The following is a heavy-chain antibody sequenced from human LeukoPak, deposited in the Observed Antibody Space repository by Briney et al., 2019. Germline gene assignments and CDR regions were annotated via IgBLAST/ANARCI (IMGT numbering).Heavy chain of an antibody. CDR3: AKSNGYGLVDI. CDR1: GGSFSGHY. Sequence: SETLSLTCEIYGGSFSGHYWSWIRQPPGKGLEWIGEINDSGSTNYRPSLKSRVIISVDTSKNQFSLKLNSVTAADTAVYYCAKSNGYGLVDIWGQGTMVTVSS. CDR2: INDSGST. D-gene: IGHD3-10*01. V-gene: IGHV4-34*01. J-gene: IGHJ3*02.